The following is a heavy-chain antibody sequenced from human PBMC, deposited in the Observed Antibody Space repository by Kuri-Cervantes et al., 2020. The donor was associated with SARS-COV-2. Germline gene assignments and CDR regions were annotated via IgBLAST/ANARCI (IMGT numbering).Heavy chain of an antibody. D-gene: IGHD3-10*01. CDR1: GFTFSDYY. CDR3: ARASAFGYYFDY. CDR2: INHSGST. V-gene: IGHV4-34*01. J-gene: IGHJ4*02. Sequence: ESLKISCAASGFTFSDYYMSWIRQPPGKGLEWIGEINHSGSTNYNPSLKSRVTISVDTSKNQFSLKLSSVTAADTAVYYCARASAFGYYFDYWGQGTLVTVSS.